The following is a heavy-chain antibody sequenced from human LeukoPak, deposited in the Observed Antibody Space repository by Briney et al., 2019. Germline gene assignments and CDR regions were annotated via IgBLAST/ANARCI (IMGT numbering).Heavy chain of an antibody. J-gene: IGHJ4*02. CDR1: GFTFSSYA. V-gene: IGHV3-30*04. D-gene: IGHD3-9*01. CDR2: ISYDGSNK. CDR3: AKGEGDDWLLF. Sequence: GGSLRLSCAASGFTFSSYAMHWVRQAPGKGLEWVAVISYDGSNKYYADSVKGRFTISRDNSKNTLYLQMNSLRAEDTAVYYCAKGEGDDWLLFGGQGTLVTVSS.